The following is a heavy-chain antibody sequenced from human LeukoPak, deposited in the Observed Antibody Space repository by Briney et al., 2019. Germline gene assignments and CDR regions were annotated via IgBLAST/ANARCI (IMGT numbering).Heavy chain of an antibody. CDR3: ARGPYSSSWIDY. V-gene: IGHV4-34*01. CDR2: INHSGST. Sequence: SETLSLTCAVYGGSFSGYYWSWIRQPPGKGLEWIGEINHSGSTNYNPSLKSRVTISVDTSKNQCSLKLSSVTAADTAVYYCARGPYSSSWIDYWGQGTLVTVSS. J-gene: IGHJ4*02. CDR1: GGSFSGYY. D-gene: IGHD6-13*01.